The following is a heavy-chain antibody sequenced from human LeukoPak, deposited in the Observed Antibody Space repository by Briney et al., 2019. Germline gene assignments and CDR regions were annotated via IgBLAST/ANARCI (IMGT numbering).Heavy chain of an antibody. CDR1: GFTFATYE. V-gene: IGHV3-48*03. Sequence: PGGSLRLSCAASGFTFATYEINWVRQAPGKGLEWVSYISGSGTGIYSADSVKGRFTISRDNAKNSLSLQMNSLRAEDTAVYYCARWVSGWDVWGQGTTVTVSS. CDR3: ARWVSGWDV. CDR2: ISGSGTGI. J-gene: IGHJ6*02.